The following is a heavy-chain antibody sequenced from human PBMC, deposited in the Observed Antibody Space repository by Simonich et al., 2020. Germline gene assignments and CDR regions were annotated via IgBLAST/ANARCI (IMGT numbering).Heavy chain of an antibody. CDR1: GYTFTSYG. D-gene: IGHD2-15*01. CDR3: ARASRGTWWYYYFDY. V-gene: IGHV1-18*01. Sequence: QVQLVQSGAEVKKPGASVKVSCKASGYTFTSYGISWVRQAPGQGLEWMGVISAYNGNTNNAQKVQGRGTMTTDTSTSTAYMELRSLRSDDTAVYYCARASRGTWWYYYFDYWGQGTLVTVSS. CDR2: ISAYNGNT. J-gene: IGHJ4*02.